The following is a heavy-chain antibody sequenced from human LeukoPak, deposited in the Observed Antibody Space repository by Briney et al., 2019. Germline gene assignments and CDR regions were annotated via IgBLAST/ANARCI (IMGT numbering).Heavy chain of an antibody. Sequence: SQTLSLTCTVSGGSISSYYWSWIRQPPGKGLEWIGYIYYSGSTNYNPSLKSRVTISLHTSKNQFSLKLSSVTTADTAVYYCARGRALFDYWGQGTLVTVSS. CDR2: IYYSGST. V-gene: IGHV4-59*01. CDR3: ARGRALFDY. CDR1: GGSISSYY. J-gene: IGHJ4*02.